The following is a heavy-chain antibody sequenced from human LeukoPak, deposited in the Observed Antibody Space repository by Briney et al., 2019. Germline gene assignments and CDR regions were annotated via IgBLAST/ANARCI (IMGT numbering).Heavy chain of an antibody. CDR3: ARDRASIAVAGQIPY. J-gene: IGHJ4*02. V-gene: IGHV1-18*01. CDR1: GYTFTSYG. CDR2: ISAYNGNT. D-gene: IGHD6-19*01. Sequence: GASVKVSCKASGYTFTSYGISWVRQAPGQGLEWMGWISAYNGNTNYAQKLQGRVTMTTDTSTSTAYMELRSLRSDDTAVYYCARDRASIAVAGQIPYWGQGTLVTVSS.